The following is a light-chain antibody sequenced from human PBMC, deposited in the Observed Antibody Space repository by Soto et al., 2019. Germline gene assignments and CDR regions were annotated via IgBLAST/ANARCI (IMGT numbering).Light chain of an antibody. CDR3: QSYDSSLSGGIYV. J-gene: IGLJ1*01. V-gene: IGLV1-40*01. CDR1: SSNIGAGYD. Sequence: QSVLTQPPSVSGAPGQRVTISCTGSSSNIGAGYDVHWYQQLPGTAPKLLIYGNSNRPSGVPDRFSGSKSGTSASLAITGLQAEDEADYYCQSYDSSLSGGIYVFGTGTKLTVL. CDR2: GNS.